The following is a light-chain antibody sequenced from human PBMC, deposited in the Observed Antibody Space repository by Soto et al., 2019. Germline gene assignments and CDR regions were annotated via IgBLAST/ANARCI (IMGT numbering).Light chain of an antibody. CDR3: QQSDNLPFT. V-gene: IGKV1-33*01. CDR2: DAS. Sequence: QLIKSAALRCPRVVDRETMPYLAAQDINNYLHWYQHKPGKAPKLLIHDASNLEGGVPSRFSGSGSGTDFTLTISSLQPEDFATYYCQQSDNLPFTFGGGTKVDIK. J-gene: IGKJ4*01. CDR1: QDINNY.